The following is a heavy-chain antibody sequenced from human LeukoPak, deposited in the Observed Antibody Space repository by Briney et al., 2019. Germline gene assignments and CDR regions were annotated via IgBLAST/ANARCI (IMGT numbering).Heavy chain of an antibody. Sequence: SQTLSLTCTVSGDSFRDRNYLGSWIRQPPGEGLEWIGYISYSGRAYYNPSLESRVTISIDTSSNQFSLRLTSVTAADTAVYYCAREVNIPTDSDAFDVWGQGTMVTVSS. D-gene: IGHD1-1*01. V-gene: IGHV4-30-4*08. J-gene: IGHJ3*01. CDR2: ISYSGRA. CDR1: GDSFRDRNYL. CDR3: AREVNIPTDSDAFDV.